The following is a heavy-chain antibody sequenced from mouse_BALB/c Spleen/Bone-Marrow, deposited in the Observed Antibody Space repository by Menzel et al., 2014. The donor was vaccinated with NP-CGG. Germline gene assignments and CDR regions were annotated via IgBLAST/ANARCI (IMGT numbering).Heavy chain of an antibody. CDR3: ARGYGNYDYWYFDV. CDR2: INPYNGAT. Sequence: VQLKDSGPELVKPGASVKISCKASGYSFTGYYMHWVKQSHVKSLEWIGRINPYNGATSYNQNFKDKASLTVDKSSSTAYMELHSLTSEDSAVYYCARGYGNYDYWYFDVWGAGTTVTVSS. J-gene: IGHJ1*01. D-gene: IGHD2-1*01. V-gene: IGHV1-31*01. CDR1: GYSFTGYY.